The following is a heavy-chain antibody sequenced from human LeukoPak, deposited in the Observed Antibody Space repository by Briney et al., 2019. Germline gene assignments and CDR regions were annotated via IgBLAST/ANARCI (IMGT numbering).Heavy chain of an antibody. CDR2: IHYSGNT. V-gene: IGHV4-39*01. CDR1: GGSTSSSNYY. CDR3: AKKVSVKDYYGMDV. J-gene: IGHJ6*02. Sequence: SETLSLTCTVSGGSTSSSNYYWGWIRQPPGKGLEWIGGIHYSGNTYYNPSLKSRVTISVDTSKNQFSLKLSSVTAADTAVYYCAKKVSVKDYYGMDVWGQGTTVTVSS.